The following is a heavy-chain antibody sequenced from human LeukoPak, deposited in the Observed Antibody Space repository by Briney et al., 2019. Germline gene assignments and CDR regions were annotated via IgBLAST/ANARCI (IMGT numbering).Heavy chain of an antibody. J-gene: IGHJ4*02. D-gene: IGHD2-21*01. CDR1: GVSISSSNSY. Sequence: NSSETLSLTCTVSGVSISSSNSYWGWIRQPPGKGLEWIGSIYYSGSTYYNPSLKSRVTISVDTSKNQFSLKLSSVTAADTAVYYCARDRGRGLRWLDFINKVNRNLDYWGQGTLVTVSS. V-gene: IGHV4-39*02. CDR2: IYYSGST. CDR3: ARDRGRGLRWLDFINKVNRNLDY.